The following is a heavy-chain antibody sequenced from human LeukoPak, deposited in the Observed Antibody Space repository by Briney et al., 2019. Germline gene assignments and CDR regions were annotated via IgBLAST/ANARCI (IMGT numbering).Heavy chain of an antibody. V-gene: IGHV3-53*01. CDR2: IYRGGNT. D-gene: IGHD2-2*02. CDR1: GFTVSNNY. CDR3: ARETYNFDH. Sequence: GGSLRLSCAVSGFTVSNNYMTWVRQVPGKGLEWVSLIYRGGNTYYADSVKGRFTISRDNSKNTLYLQMNSLRAEDTAVYYCARETYNFDHWGQGTLVTVSS. J-gene: IGHJ4*02.